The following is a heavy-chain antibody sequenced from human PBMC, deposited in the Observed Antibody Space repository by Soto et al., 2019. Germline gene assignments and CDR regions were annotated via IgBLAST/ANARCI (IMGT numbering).Heavy chain of an antibody. D-gene: IGHD5-18*01. CDR3: AKETGYSYGFQPNALDV. J-gene: IGHJ6*02. CDR1: GFTFSRYA. Sequence: PGGSLRLSCAVSGFTFSRYAMNWVRQAPGKGLEWVSIISSRGDRTSYAESVRGRFTISRDDSKNTLFLHMNSLGAEDTAVYYCAKETGYSYGFQPNALDVWGQGTTVPVSS. V-gene: IGHV3-23*01. CDR2: ISSRGDRT.